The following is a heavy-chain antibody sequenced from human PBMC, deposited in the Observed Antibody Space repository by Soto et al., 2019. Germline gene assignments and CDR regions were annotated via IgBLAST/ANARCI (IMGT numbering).Heavy chain of an antibody. J-gene: IGHJ4*02. V-gene: IGHV6-1*01. D-gene: IGHD6-19*01. Sequence: SQTLSLTCDISGDSVSSNSAAWNWIRQSPSRGLEWLGRTYYRSKWYNDYAVSVKSRITINPGTSKNQFSLQLNSVTPEDTAVYYCARSTVSSGWYRFDYWGQGTLVTVSS. CDR1: GDSVSSNSAA. CDR3: ARSTVSSGWYRFDY. CDR2: TYYRSKWYN.